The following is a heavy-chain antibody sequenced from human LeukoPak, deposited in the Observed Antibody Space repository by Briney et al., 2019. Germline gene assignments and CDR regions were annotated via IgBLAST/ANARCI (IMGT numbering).Heavy chain of an antibody. CDR3: ARGGDYYDSSGPLGVYYFDY. CDR1: GGSFSGYY. CDR2: INHSGST. Sequence: SETLSLTCAVYGGSFSGYYWSWIRQPPGKGPEWIGEINHSGSTNYNPSLKSRVTISVDTSKNQFSLKLSSVTAADTAVYYCARGGDYYDSSGPLGVYYFDYWGQGTLVTVSS. J-gene: IGHJ4*02. D-gene: IGHD3-22*01. V-gene: IGHV4-34*01.